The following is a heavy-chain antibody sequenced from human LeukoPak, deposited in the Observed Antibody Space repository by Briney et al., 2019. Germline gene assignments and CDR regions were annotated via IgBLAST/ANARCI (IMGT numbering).Heavy chain of an antibody. J-gene: IGHJ4*02. CDR2: IYSGGST. CDR3: ASGGYCSSTSCYVDY. D-gene: IGHD2-2*01. V-gene: IGHV3-53*01. Sequence: TGGSLRLSCAASGFTVSSNYMSWVRQAPGKGLEWVSVIYSGGSTYYADSVKGRFTISRDNSKNTLYLQMNSLRAEDTAVYYCASGGYCSSTSCYVDYWGQGTLVTVSS. CDR1: GFTVSSNY.